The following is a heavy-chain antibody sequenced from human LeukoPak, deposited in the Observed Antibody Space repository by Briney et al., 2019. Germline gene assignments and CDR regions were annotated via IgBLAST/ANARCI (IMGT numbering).Heavy chain of an antibody. D-gene: IGHD5-12*01. J-gene: IGHJ6*03. CDR2: IIPIFGTA. V-gene: IGHV1-69*06. Sequence: ASVKVSCKASGYTFTSYGISWVRQAPGQGLEWMGGIIPIFGTANYAQKFKGRVRITAEKSTSTTYMELSSLRSEDTAVYYCARGTYSAYDLGSYMDVWGKGTTVTVAS. CDR1: GYTFTSYG. CDR3: ARGTYSAYDLGSYMDV.